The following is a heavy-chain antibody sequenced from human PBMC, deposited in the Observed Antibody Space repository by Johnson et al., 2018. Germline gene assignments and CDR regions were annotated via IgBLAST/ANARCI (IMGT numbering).Heavy chain of an antibody. D-gene: IGHD3-22*01. Sequence: VQLVQSGGGLVKPGGSLRLSCAASGFTFSSYSMNWVRQAPGKGLEWVSSISSSSSYIYYADSVQGRFTISRDNAKNSLYLQMNSLRAEDTAVYYCARDHDSTPRADAFDIWGQGTMVTVSS. CDR1: GFTFSSYS. CDR3: ARDHDSTPRADAFDI. V-gene: IGHV3-21*01. J-gene: IGHJ3*02. CDR2: ISSSSSYI.